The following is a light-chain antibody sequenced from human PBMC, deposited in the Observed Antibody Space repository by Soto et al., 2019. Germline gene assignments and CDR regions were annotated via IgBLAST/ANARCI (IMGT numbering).Light chain of an antibody. Sequence: DIQITQSPSSLSASLGYRVTTTCRASQAISSWLAWYQQKPGKAPKLLIYKASTLKSGVPSRFSGSGSGTDFTLTISSLQPEDFATYYCQQSYSTPRTFGQGTKVDIK. CDR3: QQSYSTPRT. CDR1: QAISSW. CDR2: KAS. V-gene: IGKV1-39*01. J-gene: IGKJ1*01.